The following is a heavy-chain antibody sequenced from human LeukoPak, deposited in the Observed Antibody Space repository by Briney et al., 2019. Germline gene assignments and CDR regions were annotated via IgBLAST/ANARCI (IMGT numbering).Heavy chain of an antibody. CDR2: IFYSGST. V-gene: IGHV4-59*01. CDR1: GGSISSNY. CDR3: ARSVWFDP. J-gene: IGHJ5*02. Sequence: SETLSLICTVSGGSISSNYWSWIRQPPGKGLVWIGYIFYSGSTNYNPSLKSRVTISVDTSKNQFSLELSSMPAADTAVYYCARSVWFDPWGQGTLVTVSS.